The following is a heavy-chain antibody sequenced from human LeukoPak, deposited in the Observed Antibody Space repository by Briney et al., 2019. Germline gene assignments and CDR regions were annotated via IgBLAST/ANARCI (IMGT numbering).Heavy chain of an antibody. CDR2: ISGSGSTT. Sequence: GGSLRLSCAASGFTFSTYVMSWVRQAPGKGLDWVSGISGSGSTTFCADSVKGRFTISRDNSKNTLYLQMNSLRAEDTAVYYCAKDGRLNPLLWGQGTLVTASS. J-gene: IGHJ4*02. CDR1: GFTFSTYV. V-gene: IGHV3-23*01. CDR3: AKDGRLNPLL.